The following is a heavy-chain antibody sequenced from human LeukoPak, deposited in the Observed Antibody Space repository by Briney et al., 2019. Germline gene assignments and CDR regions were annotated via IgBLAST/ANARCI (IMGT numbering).Heavy chain of an antibody. Sequence: SVKVSCKASGGTFSSYAISWVRQAPGQGLEWMGRIIPILGIANYAQKFQGRVTITADKSTSTAYMELSSLRSEDTAVYYCARPSTTYYSDSSGYYLFDYWGQGTLVTVSS. D-gene: IGHD3-22*01. J-gene: IGHJ4*02. V-gene: IGHV1-69*04. CDR3: ARPSTTYYSDSSGYYLFDY. CDR1: GGTFSSYA. CDR2: IIPILGIA.